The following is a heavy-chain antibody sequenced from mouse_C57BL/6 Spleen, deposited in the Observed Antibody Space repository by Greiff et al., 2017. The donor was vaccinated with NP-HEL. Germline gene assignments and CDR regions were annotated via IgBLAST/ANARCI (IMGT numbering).Heavy chain of an antibody. V-gene: IGHV1-54*01. CDR2: INPGSGGT. CDR3: ARHSIYDGYYFDY. D-gene: IGHD2-3*01. CDR1: GYAFTNYL. J-gene: IGHJ2*01. Sequence: VKLMESGAELVRPGTSVKVSCKASGYAFTNYLIEWVKQRPGQGLEWIGVINPGSGGTNYNEKFKGKATLTADKSSSTAYMQLSSLTSEDSAVYFCARHSIYDGYYFDYWGQGTTLTVSS.